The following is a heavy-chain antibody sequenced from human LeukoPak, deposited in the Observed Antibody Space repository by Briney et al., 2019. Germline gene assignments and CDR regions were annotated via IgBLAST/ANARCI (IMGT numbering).Heavy chain of an antibody. CDR1: GGSITSYY. Sequence: SETLSLTCTVSGGSITSYYWSWIRQPPGKGLEWIGYIYYSGSTNYNPSLKSRVTIPVDTSKNQFSLKLSSVTAADTAVYYCATTGYCSGGSCSLRYGMDVWGQGTTVTVSS. V-gene: IGHV4-59*08. J-gene: IGHJ6*02. D-gene: IGHD2-15*01. CDR2: IYYSGST. CDR3: ATTGYCSGGSCSLRYGMDV.